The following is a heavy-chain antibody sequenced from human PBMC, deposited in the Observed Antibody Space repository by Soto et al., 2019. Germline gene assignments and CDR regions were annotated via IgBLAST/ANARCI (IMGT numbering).Heavy chain of an antibody. CDR2: IKSKTDGGTT. D-gene: IGHD2-15*01. CDR1: GFTFSNAW. CDR3: TTGPDIVVVVAALHVSDY. V-gene: IGHV3-15*01. Sequence: GGSLRLSCAASGFTFSNAWMSWVRQAPGKGLEWVGRIKSKTDGGTTDYAAPVKGRFTISRDDSKNTLYLQMNSLKTEDTAVYYCTTGPDIVVVVAALHVSDYWGQGTLVTVSS. J-gene: IGHJ4*02.